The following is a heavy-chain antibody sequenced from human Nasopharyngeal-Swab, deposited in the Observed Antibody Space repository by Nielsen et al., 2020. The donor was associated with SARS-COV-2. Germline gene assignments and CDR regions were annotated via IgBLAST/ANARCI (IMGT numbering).Heavy chain of an antibody. CDR3: ASGHSSTPDN. CDR1: GFAVSSKY. V-gene: IGHV3-66*01. D-gene: IGHD2-2*01. Sequence: GESLKISCAASGFAVSSKYMSWVRQAPGKGLEWVSVIYSGGTTDYADSMKGRFTISRDSPKNMLYLQLNSLRAEDTAVYYCASGHSSTPDNWGQGTLVTVSS. J-gene: IGHJ4*02. CDR2: IYSGGTT.